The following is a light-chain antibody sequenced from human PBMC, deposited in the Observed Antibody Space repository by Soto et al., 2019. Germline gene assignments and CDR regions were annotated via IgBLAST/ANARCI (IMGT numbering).Light chain of an antibody. Sequence: QLVLTQSPSASASLGASVKLTCTLSSGHSSYAIAWHQQQPEKGPRYLMKLNSDGSHSKGDGIPDRFSGSSSGTGRYLTISSLQSEDEADYYCQTWSTGIRVFGGGTKVTVL. CDR3: QTWSTGIRV. CDR2: LNSDGSH. J-gene: IGLJ3*02. V-gene: IGLV4-69*01. CDR1: SGHSSYA.